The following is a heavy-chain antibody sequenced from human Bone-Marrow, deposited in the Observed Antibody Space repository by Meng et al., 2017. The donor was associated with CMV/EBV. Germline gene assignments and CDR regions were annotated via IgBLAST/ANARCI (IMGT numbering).Heavy chain of an antibody. J-gene: IGHJ4*02. V-gene: IGHV4-39*01. CDR2: IYYSGST. CDR1: GGSISSSGDY. CDR3: ARHKNDFWSGYGEGIDY. Sequence: GSLRLSCTVSGGSISSSGDYWGWIRQPPGKGLEWIGSIYYSGSTYYNPSLKSRVTISVDMSMNQFSLKLSSVTAADTAVYYCARHKNDFWSGYGEGIDYWGQGTLVTVSS. D-gene: IGHD3-3*01.